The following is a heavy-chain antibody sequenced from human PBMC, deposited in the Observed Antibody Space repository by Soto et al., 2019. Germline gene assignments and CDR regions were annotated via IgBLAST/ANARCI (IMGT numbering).Heavy chain of an antibody. D-gene: IGHD7-27*01. CDR2: IFHSGST. J-gene: IGHJ4*02. Sequence: PSETLSLTCIVFGGSFSSSTYYGGWIRQPPGKGLEWIGSIFHSGSTYYNPSLKSRVTLSVDTSKNRFYLRLSSVTAADTAVYYCASAPGFNLFDSWGQGTLVTVSS. CDR1: GGSFSSSTYY. CDR3: ASAPGFNLFDS. V-gene: IGHV4-39*01.